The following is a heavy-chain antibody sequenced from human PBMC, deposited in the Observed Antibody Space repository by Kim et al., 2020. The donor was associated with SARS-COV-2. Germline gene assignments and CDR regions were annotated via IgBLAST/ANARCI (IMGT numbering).Heavy chain of an antibody. CDR2: IKPDGSEK. V-gene: IGHV3-7*03. J-gene: IGHJ4*02. CDR3: ARGQY. Sequence: ANIKPDGSEKYYVDSVKGRFTISRDNAKNSLYLQMNSLRAEDTAVYYWARGQYWGPGTLVTVSS.